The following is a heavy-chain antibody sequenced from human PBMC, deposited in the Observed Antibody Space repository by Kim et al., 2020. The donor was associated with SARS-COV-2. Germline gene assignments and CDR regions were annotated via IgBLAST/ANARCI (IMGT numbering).Heavy chain of an antibody. V-gene: IGHV4-39*01. CDR1: GGSLSSSSYY. CDR2: AYYIGNT. J-gene: IGHJ6*03. CDR3: ARHQRYRSGWYVAFDYYYKGV. Sequence: SETLSLTCTVSGGSLSSSSYYWGWIRQPPGKGLEWIGTAYYIGNTYYNPSLKSRVTISVDTSKNQSSLKLGSVTAADTAVYYCARHQRYRSGWYVAFDYYYKGVWGKGTTVTVSS. D-gene: IGHD6-19*01.